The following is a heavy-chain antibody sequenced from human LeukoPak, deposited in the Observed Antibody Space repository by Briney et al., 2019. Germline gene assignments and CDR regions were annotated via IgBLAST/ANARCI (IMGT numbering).Heavy chain of an antibody. CDR3: ASSPIAVAGSEGNWFDP. V-gene: IGHV1-18*01. CDR1: GYTFTSYG. D-gene: IGHD6-19*01. CDR2: ISAYNGNT. J-gene: IGHJ5*02. Sequence: ASVKASCKASGYTFTSYGISWVRQAPGQGLEWMGWISAYNGNTNYARKLQGRVTMTTDTSTSTAYMELRSLRSDDTAVYYCASSPIAVAGSEGNWFDPWGQGTLVTVSS.